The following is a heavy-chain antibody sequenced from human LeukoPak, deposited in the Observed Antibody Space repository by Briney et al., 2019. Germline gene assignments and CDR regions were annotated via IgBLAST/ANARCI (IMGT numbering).Heavy chain of an antibody. J-gene: IGHJ4*02. CDR3: ARQGDMSSGYYGTYYFDY. CDR1: GGSISSSSYY. CDR2: IYYSGST. Sequence: EPSETLSLTCTVSGGSISSSSYYWGWIRQPPGKGLEWIGSIYYSGSTYYNPSLKSRATISVDTSKNQFSLKLSSVTAADTAVYYCARQGDMSSGYYGTYYFDYWGQGTLVTVSS. V-gene: IGHV4-39*01. D-gene: IGHD3-22*01.